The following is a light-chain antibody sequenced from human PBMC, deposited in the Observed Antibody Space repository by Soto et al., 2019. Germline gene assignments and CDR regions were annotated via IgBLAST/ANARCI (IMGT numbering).Light chain of an antibody. CDR2: AAS. V-gene: IGKV3-20*01. CDR1: QSISRTY. Sequence: EIVLTQSPGTLSLSPGERATLSCRASQSISRTYLAWYQQKPGPAPRLLIYAASSRATGIPDRFSGSGSGTDFTLTISRLEPEDSAVYYCQQADSSIFTFGPGTKVDIK. J-gene: IGKJ3*01. CDR3: QQADSSIFT.